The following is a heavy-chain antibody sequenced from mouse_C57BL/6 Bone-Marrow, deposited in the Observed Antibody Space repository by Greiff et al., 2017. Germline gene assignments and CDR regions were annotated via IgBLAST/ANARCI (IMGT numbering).Heavy chain of an antibody. CDR3: ARRAYGSRWYFDV. CDR1: GYAFSSYW. Sequence: QVQLKESGAELVKPGASVKISCKASGYAFSSYWMNWVKQRPGKGLEWIGQISPGDGDTNYNGKFKGKATLTADKSSSTAYMQLSSLTSEDSAVYFCARRAYGSRWYFDVWGTGTTVTVSS. CDR2: ISPGDGDT. D-gene: IGHD1-1*01. J-gene: IGHJ1*03. V-gene: IGHV1-80*01.